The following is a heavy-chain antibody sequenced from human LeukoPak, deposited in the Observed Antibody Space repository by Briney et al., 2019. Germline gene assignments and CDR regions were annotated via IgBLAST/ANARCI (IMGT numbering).Heavy chain of an antibody. CDR1: GGSISNYY. CDR3: ARGGYYGSGNDFRFDP. J-gene: IGHJ5*02. V-gene: IGHV4-59*01. D-gene: IGHD3-10*01. Sequence: SETLSLTCTVSGGSISNYYWSWIRQPPGKGLEWIGYIYYSETTNYNPSLKSRVTISVDTSKSQFSLKLSSVTAADTAIYYCARGGYYGSGNDFRFDPWGQGTLVTVSS. CDR2: IYYSETT.